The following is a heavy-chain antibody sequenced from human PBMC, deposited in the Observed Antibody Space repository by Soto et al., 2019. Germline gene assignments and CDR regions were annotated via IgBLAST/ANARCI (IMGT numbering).Heavy chain of an antibody. CDR3: ARDLGYGDYGTVWIFDY. V-gene: IGHV1-18*01. Sequence: ASVKVSCKASGYTFTSYGISWVRQAPGQGLEWMGWISAYNDYTNYAQKLQGRVTMTTDTSTSTVYMELRSLRSDDTAVYYCARDLGYGDYGTVWIFDYWGQGTLVTVSS. D-gene: IGHD4-17*01. CDR2: ISAYNDYT. J-gene: IGHJ4*02. CDR1: GYTFTSYG.